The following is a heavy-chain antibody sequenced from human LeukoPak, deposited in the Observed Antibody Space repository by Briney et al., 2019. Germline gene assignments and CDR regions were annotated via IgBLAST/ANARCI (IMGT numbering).Heavy chain of an antibody. CDR2: ISSSGSTI. CDR1: GITFSSHW. Sequence: PGGSLRLSCATCGITFSSHWMNWVRQAPGKGLEWVSYISSSGSTIYYADSVKGRFTISRDNAKNSLYLQMNSLRAEDTAVYYCARPSPSDYWGQGTLVTVSS. V-gene: IGHV3-48*04. CDR3: ARPSPSDY. J-gene: IGHJ4*02.